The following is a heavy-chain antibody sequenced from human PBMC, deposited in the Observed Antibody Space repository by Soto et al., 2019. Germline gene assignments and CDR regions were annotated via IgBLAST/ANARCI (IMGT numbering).Heavy chain of an antibody. CDR3: APYGEGSFYSAFDY. CDR2: IRRDGAT. CDR1: YFTVYVAY. J-gene: IGHJ4*02. V-gene: IGHV3-53*01. Sequence: PGGSLRLSCAVSYFTVYVAYMTWVRQAPGKGLECVAFIRRDGATYHADSVKGRFTISRESSRNTLYLQMNNLRADDTAVYYCAPYGEGSFYSAFDYWGQGTLVTVSS. D-gene: IGHD3-10*01.